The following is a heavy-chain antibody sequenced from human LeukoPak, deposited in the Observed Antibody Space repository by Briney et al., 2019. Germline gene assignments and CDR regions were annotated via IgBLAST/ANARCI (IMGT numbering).Heavy chain of an antibody. J-gene: IGHJ6*02. CDR1: GFTVSSNY. D-gene: IGHD3-22*01. CDR2: IYSDGNT. CDR3: ARDWYYYDSSGNRGGYYYYGMDV. Sequence: EGSLRLSCAASGFTVSSNYMSWVRQAPGKGLEWVSVIYSDGNTYYADSVKGRFTISRDISKNTLYLQMNSLRPEDTAVYYCARDWYYYDSSGNRGGYYYYGMDVWGQGTTVTVSS. V-gene: IGHV3-53*01.